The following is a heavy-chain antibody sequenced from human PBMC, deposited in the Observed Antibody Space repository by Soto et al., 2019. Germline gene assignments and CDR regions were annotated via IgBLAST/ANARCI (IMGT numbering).Heavy chain of an antibody. CDR1: GGSIISGGYH. J-gene: IGHJ5*02. D-gene: IGHD3-10*01. V-gene: IGHV4-31*03. Sequence: SETLSLTCTVSGGSIISGGYHWICIRQHPGKGLEWIGYIYYSGSTYYNPSLKSRVTISVDTSKNQFSLKLSSVTAADTAVYYCARGSFLRRFDWFDPWGQGTLVTVSS. CDR2: IYYSGST. CDR3: ARGSFLRRFDWFDP.